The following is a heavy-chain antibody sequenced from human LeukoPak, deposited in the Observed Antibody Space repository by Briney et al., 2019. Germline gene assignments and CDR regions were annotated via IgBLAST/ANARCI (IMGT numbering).Heavy chain of an antibody. V-gene: IGHV3-33*06. J-gene: IGHJ4*02. Sequence: GTSLRLSCAASGFTFSSNDMHWVRQAPGKGLEWVAVIWYDGNNKYYADSVKGRFTISRDNSKNTLFLQMNSLRAEDTAVYYCAKGYATPKSRYYFDYWGQGTLVTVSS. D-gene: IGHD2-8*01. CDR3: AKGYATPKSRYYFDY. CDR1: GFTFSSND. CDR2: IWYDGNNK.